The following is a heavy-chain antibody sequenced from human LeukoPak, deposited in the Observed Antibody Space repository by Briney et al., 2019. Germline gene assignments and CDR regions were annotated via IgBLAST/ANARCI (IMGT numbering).Heavy chain of an antibody. CDR2: ISSSSSTI. Sequence: GPLRLSCVASGFTSTSYEMNWVRQAPAKGLEWVSYISSSSSTIYYADSVKGRFTISRDNAKNSLYLQMNSLRAEDTAVYYCARGTGSSSWEYFDYWGQGTLVTVSS. CDR3: ARGTGSSSWEYFDY. J-gene: IGHJ4*02. CDR1: GFTSTSYE. D-gene: IGHD6-13*01. V-gene: IGHV3-48*03.